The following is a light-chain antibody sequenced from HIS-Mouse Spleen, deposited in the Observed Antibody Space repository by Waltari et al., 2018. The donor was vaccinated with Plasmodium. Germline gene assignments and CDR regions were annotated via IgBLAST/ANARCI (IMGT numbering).Light chain of an antibody. CDR3: LQDYNYPYT. J-gene: IGKJ2*01. CDR1: QGIRND. Sequence: AIQMTQSPSSLSASVGDRVTITCRASQGIRNDLGWYQQKPGKAPKLLIYAASSLQSVVPARFSGSGSGTDFTLTISSLQPEDFATYYCLQDYNYPYTIGQGTKLEIK. V-gene: IGKV1-6*01. CDR2: AAS.